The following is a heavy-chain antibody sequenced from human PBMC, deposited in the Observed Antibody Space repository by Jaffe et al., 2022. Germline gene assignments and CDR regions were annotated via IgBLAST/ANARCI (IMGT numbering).Heavy chain of an antibody. V-gene: IGHV2-70*20. CDR2: IDWDDDK. Sequence: QVTLRESGPALVKPTQTLTLTCTFSGFSLSTSGMCVSWVRQPPGKALEWLALIDWDDDKYYSTSLKTRLTISKDTSKNQVVLTMTNMDPVDTATYYCARIPDCGSRDGYKYYYYYMDVWGKGTTVTVSS. CDR1: GFSLSTSGMC. CDR3: ARIPDCGSRDGYKYYYYYMDV. J-gene: IGHJ6*03. D-gene: IGHD3-16*01.